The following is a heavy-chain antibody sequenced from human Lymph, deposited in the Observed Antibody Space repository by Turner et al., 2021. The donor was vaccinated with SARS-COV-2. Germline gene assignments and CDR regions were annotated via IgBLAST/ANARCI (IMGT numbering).Heavy chain of an antibody. D-gene: IGHD3-10*01. CDR2: INPISGGT. CDR1: GYTFTGYY. CDR3: ERSRDLQSMMRGVDPFDY. J-gene: IGHJ4*02. Sequence: QVQLVQSGAEVKKPGASVKVACKASGYTFTGYYMHWVRQAPEQGLEWMGWINPISGGTNYPKKFQGRVTMTRDTSISRAYMELSRLRSDDTAVYYCERSRDLQSMMRGVDPFDYWGQGTLVTVSS. V-gene: IGHV1-2*02.